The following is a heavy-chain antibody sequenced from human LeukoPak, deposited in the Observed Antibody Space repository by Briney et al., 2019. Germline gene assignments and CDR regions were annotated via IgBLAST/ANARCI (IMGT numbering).Heavy chain of an antibody. CDR2: IYSGGST. CDR3: AKDRWSGYDPFDY. J-gene: IGHJ4*02. CDR1: GFTVSSNY. Sequence: GGSLRLSCAASGFTVSSNYMSWVRQAPGKGLEWVSVIYSGGSTYYADSVKGRFTISRDNSKNTLYLQMNSLRAEDTAVYYCAKDRWSGYDPFDYWGQGTLVTVSS. D-gene: IGHD5-12*01. V-gene: IGHV3-53*01.